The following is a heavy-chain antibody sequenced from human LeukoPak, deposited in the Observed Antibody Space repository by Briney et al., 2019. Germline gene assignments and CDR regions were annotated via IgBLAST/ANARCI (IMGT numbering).Heavy chain of an antibody. Sequence: PGGSLRLSCAASGFTFSSYAMSWVRQAPGKGLEWVSAISGSGGSTYYADSVKGRFTISRDNSKNTLYLQMNSLRAEDTAVYYCAKVVTKYCSSTSCYPTHDAFDIWGQGTMVTVSS. D-gene: IGHD2-2*01. CDR2: ISGSGGST. CDR1: GFTFSSYA. V-gene: IGHV3-23*01. J-gene: IGHJ3*02. CDR3: AKVVTKYCSSTSCYPTHDAFDI.